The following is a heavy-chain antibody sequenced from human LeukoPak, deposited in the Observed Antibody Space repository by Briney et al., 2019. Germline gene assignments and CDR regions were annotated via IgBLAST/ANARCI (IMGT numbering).Heavy chain of an antibody. Sequence: SETVPLTCTVSGGSLSSYYWNWIRQPPGKGLEWIGYIHYSATASYNPSLKSRVTISLDTSKNQFYLKLSSLTAADTAVYYCARRDDSSGYHKIFDYWGPGTLVTVSS. V-gene: IGHV4-59*08. CDR1: GGSLSSYY. D-gene: IGHD3-22*01. CDR2: IHYSATA. CDR3: ARRDDSSGYHKIFDY. J-gene: IGHJ4*02.